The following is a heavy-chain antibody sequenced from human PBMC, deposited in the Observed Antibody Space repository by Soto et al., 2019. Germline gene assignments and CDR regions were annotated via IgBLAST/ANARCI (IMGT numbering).Heavy chain of an antibody. CDR2: ISAYNGNT. Sequence: ASVKVSCKASGYTFTSYGISWVRQAPGQGLEWMGWISAYNGNTNYAQKLQGRVTMTTDTSTSTAYMELRSLRSDDTAVYYCARENYDFWSGYWSPGYCYGMDVWGQGTTVTVSS. CDR1: GYTFTSYG. CDR3: ARENYDFWSGYWSPGYCYGMDV. D-gene: IGHD3-3*01. J-gene: IGHJ6*02. V-gene: IGHV1-18*04.